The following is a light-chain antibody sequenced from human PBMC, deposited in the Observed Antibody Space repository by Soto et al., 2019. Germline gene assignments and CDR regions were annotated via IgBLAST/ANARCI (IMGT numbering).Light chain of an antibody. Sequence: EIVVTQARATSSGHPAERSTLSCRAGQRVGINLAWYQQKPGEAPTRLIYGASTRANGIPCRFRGPGCGTEFTLTLSSLQCGYYAMYYCHRYTNWPRFXTGTKVDIK. V-gene: IGKV3-15*01. CDR1: QRVGIN. CDR2: GAS. CDR3: HRYTNWPR. J-gene: IGKJ3*01.